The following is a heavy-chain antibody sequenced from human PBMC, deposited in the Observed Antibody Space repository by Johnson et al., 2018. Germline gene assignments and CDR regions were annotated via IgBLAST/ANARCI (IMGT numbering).Heavy chain of an antibody. D-gene: IGHD6-13*01. CDR1: GGSISSYY. CDR2: IYYRGSA. V-gene: IGHV4-59*01. CDR3: ARLSSSSWYYGMDV. Sequence: QVQLQESGPGLVKPSETLSLTCTVSGGSISSYYWSWIRQPPGKGLEWIGYIYYRGSANYNPSLKSRVTMSVDTSKNQFSLKLSSVTTADTAVYYCARLSSSSWYYGMDVWGQGTTVTVSS. J-gene: IGHJ6*02.